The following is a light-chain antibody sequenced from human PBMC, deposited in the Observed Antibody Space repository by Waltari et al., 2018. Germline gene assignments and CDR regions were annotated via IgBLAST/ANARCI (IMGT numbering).Light chain of an antibody. CDR1: ESVKHN. CDR3: QEYDSLPIT. J-gene: IGKJ4*01. Sequence: DIQMTKTHSTLSAYVGDKVGITCRVSESVKHNLAWSQQKPGKGIKGVIHKASRLESGVPSRFSGIGYGTEFILTISSLQPDDFATYYCQEYDSLPITFGGGTRVEIK. V-gene: IGKV1-5*03. CDR2: KAS.